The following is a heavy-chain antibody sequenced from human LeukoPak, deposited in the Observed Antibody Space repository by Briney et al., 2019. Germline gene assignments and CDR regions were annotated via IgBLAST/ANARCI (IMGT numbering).Heavy chain of an antibody. CDR2: IRYDGSNK. V-gene: IGHV3-30*02. CDR3: AKDVGYCSGGSCYSGGRNWFDP. Sequence: PGGSLRLSCAASGFTFSSYGMHWVRQAPGKGLEWVAFIRYDGSNKYYADSVKGRFTISRDNSKNTLYLQMNGLRAEDTAVYYCAKDVGYCSGGSCYSGGRNWFDPWGQGTLVTVSS. D-gene: IGHD2-15*01. J-gene: IGHJ5*02. CDR1: GFTFSSYG.